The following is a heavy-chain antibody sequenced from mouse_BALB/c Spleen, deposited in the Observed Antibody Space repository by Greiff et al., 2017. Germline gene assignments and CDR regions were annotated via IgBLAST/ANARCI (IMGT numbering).Heavy chain of an antibody. D-gene: IGHD2-1*01. CDR1: GFTFSSYT. CDR3: ARHGNLYYYAMDY. J-gene: IGHJ4*01. V-gene: IGHV5-12-2*01. Sequence: EVKLEESGGGLVQPGGSLKLSCAASGFTFSSYTMSWVRQTPEKRLEWVAYISNGGGSTYYPDTVKGRFTISRDNAKNTLYLQMSSLKSEDTAMYYCARHGNLYYYAMDYWGQGTSGTVSS. CDR2: ISNGGGST.